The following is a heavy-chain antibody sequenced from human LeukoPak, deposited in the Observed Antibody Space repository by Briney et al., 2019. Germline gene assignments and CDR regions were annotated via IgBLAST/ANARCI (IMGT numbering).Heavy chain of an antibody. CDR3: GRGRVSSSTWYSTYYYYFYMEV. CDR1: GGSFSGYY. V-gene: IGHV4-34*01. J-gene: IGHJ6*03. CDR2: INHSGST. D-gene: IGHD6-13*01. Sequence: PSQTLSLTCAVYGGSFSGYYWSWIRQPPGKGLEWSGEINHSGSTNYNPSLKRRVTISVDTSKNHISLKLSSVTAAGTDVYFWGRGRVSSSTWYSTYYYYFYMEVWGKGTTVTVSS.